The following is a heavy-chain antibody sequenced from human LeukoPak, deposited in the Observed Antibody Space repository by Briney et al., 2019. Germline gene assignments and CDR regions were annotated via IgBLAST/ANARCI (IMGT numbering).Heavy chain of an antibody. CDR2: IYHSGST. D-gene: IGHD2-15*01. CDR3: ARRYCSGGSCYYFDY. J-gene: IGHJ4*02. CDR1: GGSINNYY. V-gene: IGHV4-59*08. Sequence: SETLSLTCSVSGGSINNYYWSWIRQPPGKGLEWIGYIYHSGSTYCNPSLKSRVTISVDTSKNQFSLKLSSVTAADTAVYYCARRYCSGGSCYYFDYWGQGTLVTVSS.